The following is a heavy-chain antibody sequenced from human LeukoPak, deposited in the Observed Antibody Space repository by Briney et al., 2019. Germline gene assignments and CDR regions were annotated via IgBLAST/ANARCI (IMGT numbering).Heavy chain of an antibody. D-gene: IGHD5-12*01. J-gene: IGHJ4*02. V-gene: IGHV5-51*01. Sequence: GESLKISCKGSGYSFTNYWIGWVRQMPGKGLEWMGIIYPGDSDTKYSPSFQGLVTISADKSISTAYLHWSSLKASDTAMYFCARQPDGFDHFDYWGQGALVTVSS. CDR3: ARQPDGFDHFDY. CDR1: GYSFTNYW. CDR2: IYPGDSDT.